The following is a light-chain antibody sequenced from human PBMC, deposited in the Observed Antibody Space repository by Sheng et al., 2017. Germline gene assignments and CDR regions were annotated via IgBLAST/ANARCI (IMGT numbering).Light chain of an antibody. J-gene: IGKJ4*01. CDR2: DAS. Sequence: DIQLTQSPSSLSASVGDRVTITCRTSRDISKYLAWYQQKPGKVPELLIYDASILYSGVPPRFSGSKSGTTFTLTISSLQPEDVATYYCQKYEGPPLTFGGGTKVEIK. V-gene: IGKV1-27*01. CDR1: RDISKY. CDR3: QKYEGPPLT.